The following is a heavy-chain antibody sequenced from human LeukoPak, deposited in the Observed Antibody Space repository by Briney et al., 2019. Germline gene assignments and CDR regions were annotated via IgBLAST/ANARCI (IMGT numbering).Heavy chain of an antibody. V-gene: IGHV1-69*05. Sequence: ASVKGSCKASGGTFSSYAISWVRQAPGQGLEWMGRIIPIFGTANYAQKFQGRVTITTDESTSTAHMERSSLRSEDTAVYYCARAGYSYAQDAFDIWGQGTMVTVSS. CDR3: ARAGYSYAQDAFDI. CDR2: IIPIFGTA. J-gene: IGHJ3*02. CDR1: GGTFSSYA. D-gene: IGHD5-18*01.